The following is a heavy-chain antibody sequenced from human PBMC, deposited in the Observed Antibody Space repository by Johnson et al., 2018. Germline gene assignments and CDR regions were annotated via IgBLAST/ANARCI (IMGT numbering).Heavy chain of an antibody. CDR3: ARDGGYCSSTSCYRGEYFQH. D-gene: IGHD2-2*02. CDR2: ISGSSSTI. CDR1: GFTFSSYA. V-gene: IGHV3-48*02. J-gene: IGHJ1*01. Sequence: VQLVESGGGLVQPGGSLRLSCAASGFTFSSYAMSWVRQAPGKGLEWVSAISGSSSTIYYADSVKGRFTISRDNAKNSLYLQMNSRRDEATAVYYCARDGGYCSSTSCYRGEYFQHWGQGTLVTVSS.